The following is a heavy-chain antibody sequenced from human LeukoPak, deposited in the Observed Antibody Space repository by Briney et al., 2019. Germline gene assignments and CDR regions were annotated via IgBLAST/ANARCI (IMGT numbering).Heavy chain of an antibody. V-gene: IGHV3-33*01. CDR3: ARQHCSGGDCYFFD. CDR2: IWYDGSNK. J-gene: IGHJ4*02. Sequence: GGSLRLSCAASGFIFNTYGMHWVRQAPGKGLEWVALIWYDGSNKYYTDSMKGRFTISRDNSKNTLYLQLNSLRAEDTAVYYCARQHCSGGDCYFFDWGQGTLVTVSS. D-gene: IGHD2-15*01. CDR1: GFIFNTYG.